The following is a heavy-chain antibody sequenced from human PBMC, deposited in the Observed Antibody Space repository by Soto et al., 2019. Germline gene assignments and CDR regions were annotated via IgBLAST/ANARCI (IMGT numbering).Heavy chain of an antibody. D-gene: IGHD2-15*01. CDR2: IDPSDSYT. CDR1: GYSFTSYW. CDR3: TSTRGYCSGGSCYGWAFDI. Sequence: GESLKISCKGSGYSFTSYWISWVRQMPGKGLEWRGRIDPSDSYTNYSPSFQGHVTISADKSISTAYLQWSSLKASDTAMYYCTSTRGYCSGGSCYGWAFDIWGQGTMVTVSS. J-gene: IGHJ3*02. V-gene: IGHV5-10-1*01.